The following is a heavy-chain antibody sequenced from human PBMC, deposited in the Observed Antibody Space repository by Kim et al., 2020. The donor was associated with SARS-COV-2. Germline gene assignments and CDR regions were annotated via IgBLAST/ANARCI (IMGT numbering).Heavy chain of an antibody. J-gene: IGHJ4*02. CDR3: ARVRSGYDSSGPTDY. D-gene: IGHD3-22*01. V-gene: IGHV3-21*01. Sequence: DSVKGRFTISRDNDKNSLYLQMNSLRAEDTAVYYGARVRSGYDSSGPTDYWGQGTLVTVSS.